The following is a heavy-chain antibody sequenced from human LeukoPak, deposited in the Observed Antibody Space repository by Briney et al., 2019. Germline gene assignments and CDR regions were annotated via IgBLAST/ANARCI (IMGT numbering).Heavy chain of an antibody. CDR2: IWYDGSNK. D-gene: IGHD4-17*01. V-gene: IGHV3-33*01. J-gene: IGHJ4*02. Sequence: PGRSLRLSCAASGFTFSSYGMHWVRQAPGKGLEWVAVIWYDGSNKYYADSVKGRFTISRDNSKNTLYLQVNSLRAEDTAVYYCARDRSVTTLYYFDYWGQGTLVTVSS. CDR1: GFTFSSYG. CDR3: ARDRSVTTLYYFDY.